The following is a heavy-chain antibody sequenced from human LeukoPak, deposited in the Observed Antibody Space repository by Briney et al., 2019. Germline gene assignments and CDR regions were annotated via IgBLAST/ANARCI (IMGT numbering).Heavy chain of an antibody. D-gene: IGHD6-13*01. CDR1: GGSISSSSYY. J-gene: IGHJ4*02. V-gene: IGHV4-39*07. CDR3: ARDREYSSSWYGRGFDY. CDR2: IYYSGST. Sequence: PSETLSLTCTVSGGSISSSSYYWGWIRQPPGKGLEWIGSIYYSGSTYYNPSLKSRVTISVDTSKNQFSLKLSSVTAADTAVYYCARDREYSSSWYGRGFDYWGQGTLVTVSS.